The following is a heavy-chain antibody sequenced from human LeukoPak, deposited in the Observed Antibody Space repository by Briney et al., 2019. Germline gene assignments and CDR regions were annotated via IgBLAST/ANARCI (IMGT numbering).Heavy chain of an antibody. CDR2: ISAYNGNT. CDR1: GYTFTSYG. D-gene: IGHD3-16*01. V-gene: IGHV1-18*01. J-gene: IGHJ4*02. Sequence: GASVTVSCKASGYTFTSYGISWVRQAPGQGLEWMGWISAYNGNTNYAQKLQGRVTMTTDTSTSTAYMELRSLRSDDTAVYYCARDLGDGRVEEYYFDYWGQGTLVTVSS. CDR3: ARDLGDGRVEEYYFDY.